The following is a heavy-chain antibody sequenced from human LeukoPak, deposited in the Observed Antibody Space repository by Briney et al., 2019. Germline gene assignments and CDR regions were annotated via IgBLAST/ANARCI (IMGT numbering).Heavy chain of an antibody. J-gene: IGHJ4*02. CDR2: IIPIFGTA. CDR1: GYTFTSYD. D-gene: IGHD1-26*01. Sequence: ASVKVSCKASGYTFTSYDINWVRQATGQGLEWMGGIIPIFGTANYAQKFQGRVTITADESTSTAYMELSSLRSEDTAVYYCARCPWGGFDYWGQGTLVTVSS. V-gene: IGHV1-69*13. CDR3: ARCPWGGFDY.